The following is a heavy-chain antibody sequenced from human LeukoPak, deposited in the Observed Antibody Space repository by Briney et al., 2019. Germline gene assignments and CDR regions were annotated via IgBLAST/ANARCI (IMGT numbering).Heavy chain of an antibody. CDR2: ISGSGGNT. CDR3: AKGGKWDVTPFDY. Sequence: GGSLRLSCAASGFTFSSYAMSWVRQSPGKGLEWVSSISGSGGNTYYADSVKGRFTISRDNSKNTLYLQMNSLRAEDTAVYYCAKGGKWDVTPFDYWGQGTLVTVSS. D-gene: IGHD1-26*01. J-gene: IGHJ4*02. V-gene: IGHV3-23*01. CDR1: GFTFSSYA.